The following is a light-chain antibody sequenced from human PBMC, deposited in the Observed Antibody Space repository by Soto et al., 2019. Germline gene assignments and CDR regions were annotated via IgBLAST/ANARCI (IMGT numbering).Light chain of an antibody. Sequence: IVFAQSPATLSLSPGERATLCCRASQSVSSYLAWYQQKPGQAPRVIIYDASNRATGIPARFSGRGSGTECTLTISSLQSEDFAVYYCQQYNNWPGTFGGGTKVDI. CDR3: QQYNNWPGT. CDR1: QSVSSY. CDR2: DAS. V-gene: IGKV3-11*01. J-gene: IGKJ4*01.